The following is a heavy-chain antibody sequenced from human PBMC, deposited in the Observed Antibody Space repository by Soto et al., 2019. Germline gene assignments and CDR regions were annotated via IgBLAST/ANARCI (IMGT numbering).Heavy chain of an antibody. CDR3: ARGGIAAYREPIDY. J-gene: IGHJ4*02. CDR1: GYTFTGYY. V-gene: IGHV1-2*04. D-gene: IGHD6-13*01. CDR2: INPNSGGT. Sequence: ASVKVSCKASGYTFTGYYMHWVRQAPGQGLEWMGWINPNSGGTNYAQKFQGWVTMTRDTSISTAYMELSRLRSDDTAVYYRARGGIAAYREPIDYWGQGTLVTVSS.